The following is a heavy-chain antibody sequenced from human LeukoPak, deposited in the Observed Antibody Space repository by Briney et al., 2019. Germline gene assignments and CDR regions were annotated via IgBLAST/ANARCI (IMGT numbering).Heavy chain of an antibody. J-gene: IGHJ4*02. Sequence: ASVKVSCKASGYTFTSYGVSWVRQAPGQGLEWMGWISAYNGNTNYAQKLQGRVTMTTDTSTSTAYMELRSLRSDDTAVYYCARVRYYDSSGYPYSDYWGQGTLVTVSS. CDR2: ISAYNGNT. D-gene: IGHD3-22*01. CDR3: ARVRYYDSSGYPYSDY. V-gene: IGHV1-18*01. CDR1: GYTFTSYG.